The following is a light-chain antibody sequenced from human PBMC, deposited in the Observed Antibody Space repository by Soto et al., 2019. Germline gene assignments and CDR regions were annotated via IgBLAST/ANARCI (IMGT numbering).Light chain of an antibody. Sequence: QSALTQPASVSGSPGQSITISCTGTSSDVGSYNLVSWYQQHPGKAPKLMIYEVSKRPSGVSNRFSGSKSGNTASLTISGLQAEDEADYYCCSYACSSRYVFGTGTKLTVL. CDR2: EVS. J-gene: IGLJ1*01. CDR3: CSYACSSRYV. CDR1: SSDVGSYNL. V-gene: IGLV2-23*02.